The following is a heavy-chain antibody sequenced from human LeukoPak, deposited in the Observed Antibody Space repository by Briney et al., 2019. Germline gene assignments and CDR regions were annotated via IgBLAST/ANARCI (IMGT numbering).Heavy chain of an antibody. CDR3: ARDGGDYVLRYFDWFGPSTFDY. J-gene: IGHJ4*02. Sequence: QPGGSLRLSCAASGFTFRSYWMHWVRQDPGEGLVWVSLMNGDGSSTSYADSVKGRFTISRDNAKNSLYLQMNSLRAEDTAVYYCARDGGDYVLRYFDWFGPSTFDYWGQGTLVTVSS. V-gene: IGHV3-74*01. D-gene: IGHD3-9*01. CDR1: GFTFRSYW. CDR2: MNGDGSST.